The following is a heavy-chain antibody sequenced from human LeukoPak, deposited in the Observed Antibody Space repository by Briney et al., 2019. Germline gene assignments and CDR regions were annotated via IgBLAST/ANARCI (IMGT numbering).Heavy chain of an antibody. Sequence: NTGGSLRLSCAASGITFSSYAMSWVRQAPGKGLEWVSSISSSSSYIYYADSVKGRFTISRDNAKNSLYLQMNSLRAEDTSVYYCARDAKRGYCGYDRFDYWGQGTLVTVSS. CDR2: ISSSSSYI. J-gene: IGHJ4*02. CDR3: ARDAKRGYCGYDRFDY. D-gene: IGHD5-12*01. CDR1: GITFSSYA. V-gene: IGHV3-21*01.